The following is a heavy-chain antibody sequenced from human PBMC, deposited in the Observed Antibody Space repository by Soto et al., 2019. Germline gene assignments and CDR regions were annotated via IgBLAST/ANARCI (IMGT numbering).Heavy chain of an antibody. V-gene: IGHV4-34*01. CDR1: GGSFSGYY. J-gene: IGHJ6*03. CDR2: INHSGST. Sequence: SETLSLTCAVYGGSFSGYYWSWIRQPPGKGLEWIGEINHSGSTNYNPSLKSRVTISVDTSKNQFSLKLSSVTAADTAVYYCARGGGAARASYYYYYMDVWGKGTTVTVSS. D-gene: IGHD6-6*01. CDR3: ARGGGAARASYYYYYMDV.